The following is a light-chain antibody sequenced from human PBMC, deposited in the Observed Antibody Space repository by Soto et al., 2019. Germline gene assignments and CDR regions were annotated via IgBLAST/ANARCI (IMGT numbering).Light chain of an antibody. CDR3: HSADTSGSYRV. J-gene: IGLJ2*01. V-gene: IGLV3-25*02. CDR2: KDS. CDR1: ALPKQY. Sequence: SYELTQPPSVSVSPGQTARITCSGDALPKQYVCWYQQKPGQAPVVVIYKDSQRPSGIPERFSGSSSGTTVTLTISGVQAEEEADYYCHSADTSGSYRVFGGGTKLTVL.